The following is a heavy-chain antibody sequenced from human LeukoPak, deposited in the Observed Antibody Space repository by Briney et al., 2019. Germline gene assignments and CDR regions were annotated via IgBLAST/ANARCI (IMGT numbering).Heavy chain of an antibody. D-gene: IGHD1-14*01. CDR1: GFTFRDYG. CDR2: ISHDGGNK. Sequence: GGSLRLSCAASGFTFRDYGMHWVRQAPGKGPEWVALISHDGGNKYYADSVKGRFTISRDNSRNTLYLQMNSLGAEDTAVYYCAKDPERLSAGSPGDYWGQGTLVTVSS. V-gene: IGHV3-30*18. CDR3: AKDPERLSAGSPGDY. J-gene: IGHJ4*02.